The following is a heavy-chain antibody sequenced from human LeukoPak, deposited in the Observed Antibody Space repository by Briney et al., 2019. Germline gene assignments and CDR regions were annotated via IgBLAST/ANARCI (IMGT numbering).Heavy chain of an antibody. D-gene: IGHD3-22*01. V-gene: IGHV4-34*01. CDR3: ARGRRYYDSSGYGDY. CDR2: INHSGST. Sequence: SETLSLTCAVYGGSFSGYYWSWIRQPPGKGLERIGEINHSGSTNYNPSLKSRVTISVDTSKNQFSLKLSSVTAADTAVYYCARGRRYYDSSGYGDYWGQGTLVTVSS. CDR1: GGSFSGYY. J-gene: IGHJ4*02.